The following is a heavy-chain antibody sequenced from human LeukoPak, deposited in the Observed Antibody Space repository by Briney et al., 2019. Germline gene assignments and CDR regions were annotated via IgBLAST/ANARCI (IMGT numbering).Heavy chain of an antibody. V-gene: IGHV3-30*18. CDR3: GKDRGYSYGFDY. CDR1: GFTFSSYG. Sequence: GGSLRLSCAASGFTFSSYGMHWVRQAPGKGLEWVAVISYDGSNKYYADSVKGRFTISRDNSKNTLYLQMNSLRAEDTAVYYCGKDRGYSYGFDYWGQGTLVTVSS. J-gene: IGHJ4*02. D-gene: IGHD5-18*01. CDR2: ISYDGSNK.